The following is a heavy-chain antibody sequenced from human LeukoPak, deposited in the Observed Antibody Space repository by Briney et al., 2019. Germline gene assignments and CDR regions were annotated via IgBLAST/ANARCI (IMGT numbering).Heavy chain of an antibody. Sequence: PGGSLRLSCAASGFTFSSYWMHWVRQAPGKGLVWVSRTNSDGSYTTYADSVKGRFTISRDNAKNTLYLQMNSLRAEDTAVYYCASDTVNAALGIDYWGQGTLVTVSS. CDR1: GFTFSSYW. CDR3: ASDTVNAALGIDY. J-gene: IGHJ4*02. D-gene: IGHD5-18*01. CDR2: TNSDGSYT. V-gene: IGHV3-74*01.